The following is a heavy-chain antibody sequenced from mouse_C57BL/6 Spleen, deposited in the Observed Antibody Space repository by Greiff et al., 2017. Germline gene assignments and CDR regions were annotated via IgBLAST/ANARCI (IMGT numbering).Heavy chain of an antibody. CDR3: ARNDGYYDWYFDV. J-gene: IGHJ1*03. D-gene: IGHD2-3*01. Sequence: EVQLQQSGGGLVKPGGSLKLSCAASGFTFSDYGMHWVRQAPEKGLEWVAYISSGSSTIYYADTVKGRFTISRDNAKNTLFLQMTSLRSEDTAMYYCARNDGYYDWYFDVWGTGTTVTVSS. V-gene: IGHV5-17*01. CDR2: ISSGSSTI. CDR1: GFTFSDYG.